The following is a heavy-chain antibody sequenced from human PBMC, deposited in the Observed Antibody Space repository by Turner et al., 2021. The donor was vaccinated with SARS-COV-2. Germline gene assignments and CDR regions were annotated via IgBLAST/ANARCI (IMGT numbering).Heavy chain of an antibody. J-gene: IGHJ5*02. CDR1: RASINSYY. CDR3: ARERTNNWFDP. Sequence: QILLQASGPGLVKPSETLSLTCTVSRASINSYYWAWIRQPPGKRLEWIGYNYYRGSTSYNPTRKSRVTISVDTSKNQCSLKLTAVTAADTAVYCCARERTNNWFDPWGQGTLVTVSS. D-gene: IGHD2-8*01. CDR2: NYYRGST. V-gene: IGHV4-59*01.